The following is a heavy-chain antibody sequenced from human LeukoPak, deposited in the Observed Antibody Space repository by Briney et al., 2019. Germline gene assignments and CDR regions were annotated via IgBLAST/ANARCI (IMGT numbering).Heavy chain of an antibody. J-gene: IGHJ5*02. D-gene: IGHD3-10*01. CDR3: VRLLTRLSMLRGAETHNWFDP. CDR2: INHSGSS. V-gene: IGHV4-34*01. Sequence: PSETLSLTCAVYGGSFSGYYWSWIRQPPGKGLEWIGEINHSGSSNYNPSLKSRLTMSVDMSKNQFSLNLTSVTAADTAVYYCVRLLTRLSMLRGAETHNWFDPWGQGTLVAVSS. CDR1: GGSFSGYY.